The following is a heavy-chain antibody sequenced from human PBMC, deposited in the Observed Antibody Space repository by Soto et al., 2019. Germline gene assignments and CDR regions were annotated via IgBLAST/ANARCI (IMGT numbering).Heavy chain of an antibody. Sequence: EVQLVQSGAEVKKPGESLKISCKGSGYNFITNCIGWVRQMPGKGLELMGIINPGDSDTRYSPAFQGQVTISADKSISPAYLQWSSLKASDTAMYYCARHRRWAYGMDVWGQGTTVSVSS. CDR1: GYNFITNC. V-gene: IGHV5-51*01. J-gene: IGHJ6*02. CDR2: INPGDSDT. D-gene: IGHD1-26*01. CDR3: ARHRRWAYGMDV.